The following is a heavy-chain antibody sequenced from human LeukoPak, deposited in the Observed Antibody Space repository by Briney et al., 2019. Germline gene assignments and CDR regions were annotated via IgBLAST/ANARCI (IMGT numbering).Heavy chain of an antibody. CDR2: INPSGGST. J-gene: IGHJ4*02. CDR3: ARDRTAMVIYY. Sequence: ASVKVSCKASGCTFTSYYMHWVRHAPGQGLEWMGIINPSGGSTSYAQKFQGRVTMTRDMSTSTVYMELRSLRSEDTAVYYCARDRTAMVIYYWGQGTLVTVSS. D-gene: IGHD5-18*01. CDR1: GCTFTSYY. V-gene: IGHV1-46*01.